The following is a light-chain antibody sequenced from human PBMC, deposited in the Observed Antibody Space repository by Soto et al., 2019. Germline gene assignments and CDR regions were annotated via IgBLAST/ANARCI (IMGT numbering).Light chain of an antibody. CDR1: SSDVGGYNY. V-gene: IGLV2-8*01. CDR3: FSYADNNNWV. J-gene: IGLJ2*01. CDR2: DVD. Sequence: QSALTQPPSASGSPGQSVTISCIGSSSDVGGYNYVSWYQQYPGKAPKLMIHDVDKRPSGVPDRFSGSKSGNTASLTVSGLQAEDEADYSCFSYADNNNWVFGGGTKLTVL.